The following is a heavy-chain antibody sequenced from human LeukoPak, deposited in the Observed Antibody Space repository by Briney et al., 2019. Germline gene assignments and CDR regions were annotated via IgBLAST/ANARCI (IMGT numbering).Heavy chain of an antibody. CDR2: IGTAGDT. CDR1: GFTFSSYD. V-gene: IGHV3-13*04. D-gene: IGHD3-10*01. CDR3: ARDLRGYGSGRDYYYGMDV. Sequence: PGGSLRLSCAASGFTFSSYDMHWVRQATGKGLEWVSAIGTAGDTYYPGSVKGRFTISRENAKDPLYLQMNSLRAGDTAVYYYARDLRGYGSGRDYYYGMDVWGQGTTVTVSS. J-gene: IGHJ6*02.